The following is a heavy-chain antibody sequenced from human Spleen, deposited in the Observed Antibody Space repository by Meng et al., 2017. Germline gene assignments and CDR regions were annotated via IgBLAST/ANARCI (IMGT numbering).Heavy chain of an antibody. Sequence: GESLKISCAASGFTFDDYAMYWVRQAPGKGLEWVSLINWNGADIYYADSVKGRFTISRDNTKNSLYLQMNSLRPEDTALYYCAKAKNYYNIDVWGQGTTVTVSS. J-gene: IGHJ6*02. CDR1: GFTFDDYA. V-gene: IGHV3-43D*04. CDR2: INWNGADI. CDR3: AKAKNYYNIDV.